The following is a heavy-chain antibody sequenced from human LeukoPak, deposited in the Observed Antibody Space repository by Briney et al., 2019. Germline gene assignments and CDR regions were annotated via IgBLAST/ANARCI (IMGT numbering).Heavy chain of an antibody. V-gene: IGHV3-21*01. CDR1: GFTFSSYS. CDR2: ISSSSSYI. CDR3: ARDNAKWELLGFDY. D-gene: IGHD1-26*01. Sequence: PGGSLRLSCAASGFTFSSYSMNWVRQAPGKGLEWVSSISSSSSYIYYADSVKGRLTISRDNAKNSLYLQMNSLRAEDTAVYYCARDNAKWELLGFDYWGQGTLVTVSS. J-gene: IGHJ4*02.